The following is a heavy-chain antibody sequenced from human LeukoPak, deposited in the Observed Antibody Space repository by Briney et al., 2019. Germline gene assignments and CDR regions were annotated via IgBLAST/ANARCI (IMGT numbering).Heavy chain of an antibody. D-gene: IGHD3-10*02. CDR1: GFTFSGYE. CDR2: ISSSGSSI. J-gene: IGHJ6*04. CDR3: AELGITMIGGV. Sequence: GGSLRLSCAASGFTFSGYEMNWVRQAPGKGLEWVSYISSSGSSIYYADSVKGRFTISRDNAKNSLYLQMNSLRAEDTAVYYCAELGITMIGGVWGKGTTVTISS. V-gene: IGHV3-48*03.